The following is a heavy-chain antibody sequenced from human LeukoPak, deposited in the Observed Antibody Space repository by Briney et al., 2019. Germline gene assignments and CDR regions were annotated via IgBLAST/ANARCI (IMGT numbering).Heavy chain of an antibody. CDR2: IYYSGST. J-gene: IGHJ4*02. Sequence: SGPTLVKPSETLSLTCTVSGGSISSYYWSWIRQPPGKGLEWIGYIYYSGSTNYNPSLKSRVTISVDTSKNQFSLKLSSVTAADTAVYYCARGGSSWYFDYWGQGTLVTVSS. V-gene: IGHV4-59*01. CDR3: ARGGSSWYFDY. CDR1: GGSISSYY. D-gene: IGHD6-13*01.